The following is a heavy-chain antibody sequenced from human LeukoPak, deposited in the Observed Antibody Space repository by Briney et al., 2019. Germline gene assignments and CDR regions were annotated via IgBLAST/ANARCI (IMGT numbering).Heavy chain of an antibody. V-gene: IGHV3-7*01. Sequence: PGGSLRLSCAASGFTFSSYWMTWVRQAPGKGLEWVANIKQDGSEKYYVDSVKGRFTISRDNAKNSLYVQMNSLRAEDTAVYYCAGSGWQVYLDYWGQGILVTVSS. CDR2: IKQDGSEK. D-gene: IGHD6-19*01. CDR3: AGSGWQVYLDY. CDR1: GFTFSSYW. J-gene: IGHJ4*02.